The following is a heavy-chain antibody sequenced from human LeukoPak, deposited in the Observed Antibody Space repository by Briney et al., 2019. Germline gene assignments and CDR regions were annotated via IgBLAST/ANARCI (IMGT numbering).Heavy chain of an antibody. J-gene: IGHJ4*02. CDR3: AREKESVIEGVYFDY. V-gene: IGHV4-59*01. Sequence: SETLSLTCTVSGGSISSYYWSWIRQPPGKGMEWIGYIYYSGSTNYNPSLKSRVTISVDTSKNQFSLKLGPGTAADAAVYYCAREKESVIEGVYFDYWGQGTLVTVSS. CDR2: IYYSGST. CDR1: GGSISSYY. D-gene: IGHD3-22*01.